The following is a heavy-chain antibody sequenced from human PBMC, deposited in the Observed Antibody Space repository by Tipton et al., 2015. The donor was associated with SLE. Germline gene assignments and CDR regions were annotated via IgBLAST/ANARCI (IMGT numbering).Heavy chain of an antibody. CDR1: GGSISDNH. J-gene: IGHJ6*02. Sequence: TLSLTCTVSGGSISDNHWSWIRQPAGKGLEWIGHMYTSGSTNYNPSLKSRVTMSVDTSKKQFSLKLTSVTAADTAVYYCARGGDYRWGGFRYYYAYGMDVWGQGTRVTVSS. D-gene: IGHD3-16*02. CDR2: MYTSGST. V-gene: IGHV4-4*07. CDR3: ARGGDYRWGGFRYYYAYGMDV.